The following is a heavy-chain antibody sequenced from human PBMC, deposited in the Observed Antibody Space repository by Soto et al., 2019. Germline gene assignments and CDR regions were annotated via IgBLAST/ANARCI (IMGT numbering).Heavy chain of an antibody. Sequence: ASVKVSCKASGYTFTNYGLSWVRQAPGQGLEWMGWMNPGSGDTGHAQKFQGRVTMTRDISIATAYMELSSLRSDDTAIYYCARMATFGSLNWFDPWGQGTLVTVSS. CDR3: ARMATFGSLNWFDP. CDR2: MNPGSGDT. CDR1: GYTFTNYG. V-gene: IGHV1-8*02. J-gene: IGHJ5*02. D-gene: IGHD3-16*01.